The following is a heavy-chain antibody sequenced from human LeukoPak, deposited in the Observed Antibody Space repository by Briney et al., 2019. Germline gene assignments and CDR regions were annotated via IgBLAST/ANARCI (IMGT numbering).Heavy chain of an antibody. CDR3: ARDGHRRYYYDSSDYRFDY. CDR2: FDPEDGET. J-gene: IGHJ4*02. CDR1: GYTLTELS. V-gene: IGHV1-24*01. D-gene: IGHD3-22*01. Sequence: ASVKVSCKVSGYTLTELSMHWVRQAPGKGLEWMGGFDPEDGETIYAQKFQGRVTMTEDTSTSTAYMELRSLRSDDTAVYYCARDGHRRYYYDSSDYRFDYWGQGTLVTVSS.